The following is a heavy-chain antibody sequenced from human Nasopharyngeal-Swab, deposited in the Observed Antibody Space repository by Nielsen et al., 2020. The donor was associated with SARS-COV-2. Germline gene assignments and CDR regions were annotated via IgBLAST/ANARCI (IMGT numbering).Heavy chain of an antibody. D-gene: IGHD6-19*01. CDR3: ASLHRLIAVAGTEGYYLDY. Sequence: SVKVSCKASGATFSSYAISWVRQAPGQGLEWMGRIIPILGIANYAQKFQGRVTITADKSTSTAYMELSSLRSEDTAVYYCASLHRLIAVAGTEGYYLDYWGQGTLVTVSS. V-gene: IGHV1-69*04. CDR2: IIPILGIA. J-gene: IGHJ4*02. CDR1: GATFSSYA.